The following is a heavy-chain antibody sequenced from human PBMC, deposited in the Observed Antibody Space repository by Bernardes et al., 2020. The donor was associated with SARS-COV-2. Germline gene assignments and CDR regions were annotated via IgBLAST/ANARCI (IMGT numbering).Heavy chain of an antibody. Sequence: GGSLRLSFAASGFTFSSDWMHWVRQAPGKGLMWVSRINGDGSSTSYADSVKGRFTISRDNAKNTLYLQMNSLRVEDTAVYYCARSSSTCCDSWGQGILITVSS. CDR3: ARSSSTCCDS. V-gene: IGHV3-74*01. J-gene: IGHJ4*02. D-gene: IGHD2-2*01. CDR1: GFTFSSDW. CDR2: INGDGSST.